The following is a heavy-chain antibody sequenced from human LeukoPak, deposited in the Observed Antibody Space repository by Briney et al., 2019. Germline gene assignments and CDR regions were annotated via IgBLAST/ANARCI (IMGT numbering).Heavy chain of an antibody. CDR2: IYPADSDT. J-gene: IGHJ4*02. CDR1: GYNFATYW. Sequence: GESLKISCQGSGYNFATYWIGWLRQVPGEGLEWMGLIYPADSDTRHSPSFRGQVTLSADRSVSTAYLQWSSLKTSDTAIYYCARQWLRGKYRYFDSWGQGTLVTVSS. D-gene: IGHD3-10*01. CDR3: ARQWLRGKYRYFDS. V-gene: IGHV5-51*01.